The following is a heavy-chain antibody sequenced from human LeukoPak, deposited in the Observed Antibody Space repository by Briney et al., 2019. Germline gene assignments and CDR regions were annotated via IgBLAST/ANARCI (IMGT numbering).Heavy chain of an antibody. J-gene: IGHJ6*03. CDR1: GFAFSSFA. CDR3: TKELHVAVAVADYYYFYMDV. V-gene: IGHV3-23*01. CDR2: INGGGNTT. D-gene: IGHD6-19*01. Sequence: GGSLRLSCAASGFAFSSFAMGWVRQSPGKGLEWLSTINGGGNTTFYADSVRGRFTISRDNSKNTLYLHMDSLRPDDTAIYYCTKELHVAVAVADYYYFYMDVWGRGTAVTVSS.